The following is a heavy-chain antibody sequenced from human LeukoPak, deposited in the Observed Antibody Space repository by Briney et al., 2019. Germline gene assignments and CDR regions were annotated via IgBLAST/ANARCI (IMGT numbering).Heavy chain of an antibody. CDR1: GFTFSSYA. D-gene: IGHD4-17*01. J-gene: IGHJ4*02. CDR2: ISGSGGST. V-gene: IGHV3-23*01. CDR3: ARDYGDYKFDY. Sequence: GGSLRLSCAASGFTFSSYAMSWIRQAPGKGLEWVSAISGSGGSTYYADSVKGRFTISRDNSKNTLYLQMNSLRAEDTAVYYCARDYGDYKFDYWGQGTLVTVSS.